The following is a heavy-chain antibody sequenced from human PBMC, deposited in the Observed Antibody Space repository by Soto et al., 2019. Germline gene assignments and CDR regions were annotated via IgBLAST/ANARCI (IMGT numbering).Heavy chain of an antibody. J-gene: IGHJ6*03. CDR1: GYTFTSYG. CDR2: ISAYNGNT. D-gene: IGHD4-17*01. Sequence: ASVKVSCKASGYTFTSYGISWVRQAPGQGLEWMGWISAYNGNTNYAQKLQGRVTMTTDTSTSTAYMELRSLRSDDTAVYYCARVGMTTVTTGYYYYHYMDVWGKGTTVTVSS. CDR3: ARVGMTTVTTGYYYYHYMDV. V-gene: IGHV1-18*01.